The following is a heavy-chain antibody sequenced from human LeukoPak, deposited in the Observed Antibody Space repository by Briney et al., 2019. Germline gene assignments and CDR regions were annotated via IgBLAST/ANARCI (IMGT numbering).Heavy chain of an antibody. CDR2: INSDGSST. CDR1: GFTFSSYW. V-gene: IGHV3-74*01. D-gene: IGHD3-16*02. Sequence: SGGSLRLSCAASGFTFSSYWMHWVRQAPGKGLVWVSHINSDGSSTNYADSVKGRFTISRDNSKKTLYLQMNSLRAEDTAVYYCAKDLSDWRSYHLPAYWGQGALVTVSS. CDR3: AKDLSDWRSYHLPAY. J-gene: IGHJ4*02.